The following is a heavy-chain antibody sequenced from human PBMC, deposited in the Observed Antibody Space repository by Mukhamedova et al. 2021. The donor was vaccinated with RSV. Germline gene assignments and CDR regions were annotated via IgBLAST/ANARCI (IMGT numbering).Heavy chain of an antibody. Sequence: PGKGLEWIGNIYYSGRTYYSPSLKSRVTISVDTSKNHFSLKLISVTAADTAVYYGAGAPDGWSGNYYFDYWGQGTLVTVSS. D-gene: IGHD3-3*01. CDR2: IYYSGRT. J-gene: IGHJ4*02. V-gene: IGHV4-39*01. CDR3: AGAPDGWSGNYYFDY.